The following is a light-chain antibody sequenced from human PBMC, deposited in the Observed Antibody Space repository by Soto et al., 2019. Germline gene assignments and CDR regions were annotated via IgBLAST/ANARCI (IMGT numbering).Light chain of an antibody. CDR2: DAS. CDR3: QHRRT. CDR1: QSLSNY. J-gene: IGKJ3*01. V-gene: IGKV3-11*01. Sequence: EVVLTQSPATLSLSPGERATLSCRASQSLSNYLAWYQQKPGQAPRLLIYDASNRATGIPARFSGSGSGTDFTLTISNLEPEDFAVYYCQHRRTFGPGTKVDIK.